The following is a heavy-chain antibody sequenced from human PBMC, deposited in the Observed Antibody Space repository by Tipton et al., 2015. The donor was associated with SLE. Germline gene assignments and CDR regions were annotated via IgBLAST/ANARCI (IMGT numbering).Heavy chain of an antibody. CDR3: ARGGNVWGSYRPFDY. D-gene: IGHD3-16*02. CDR2: MYYSGST. Sequence: TLSLTCTVSGGSISSYYWSWIRQPPGKGLEWIGYMYYSGSTNYNPSLKSRVTISVDTSKNQFSLKLSSVTAADTAAYYCARGGNVWGSYRPFDYWGQGTLVTVSS. CDR1: GGSISSYY. V-gene: IGHV4-59*01. J-gene: IGHJ4*02.